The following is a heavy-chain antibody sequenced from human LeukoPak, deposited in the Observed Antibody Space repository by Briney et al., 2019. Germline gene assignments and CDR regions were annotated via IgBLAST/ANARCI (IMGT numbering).Heavy chain of an antibody. V-gene: IGHV1-46*01. Sequence: ASVKVSCKASGYTFTSNYMHWVRQAPGQGLEWMGIIHPSGGNTNYAQKFQGRVAMTRDTSTSTVYMELSSLRSEDTAIYYCARDCSSTRCQGPVFDNWGQGTLVTVSS. CDR2: IHPSGGNT. D-gene: IGHD2-2*01. CDR1: GYTFTSNY. J-gene: IGHJ4*02. CDR3: ARDCSSTRCQGPVFDN.